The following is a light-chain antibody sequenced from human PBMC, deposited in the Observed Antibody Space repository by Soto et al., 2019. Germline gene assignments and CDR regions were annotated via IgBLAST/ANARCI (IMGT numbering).Light chain of an antibody. V-gene: IGLV1-44*01. J-gene: IGLJ1*01. CDR1: SSNIGGNT. CDR3: AAWDDSLNGYV. Sequence: QSVLTQPPSESGTPGQRFTISCPGTSSNIGGNTVNWYQQLPGTAPTLLTYRNNERPSGVPDRFSGSKSGTSASLVISGLRSEDDFDYYCAAWDDSLNGYVFGSGTNLTVL. CDR2: RNN.